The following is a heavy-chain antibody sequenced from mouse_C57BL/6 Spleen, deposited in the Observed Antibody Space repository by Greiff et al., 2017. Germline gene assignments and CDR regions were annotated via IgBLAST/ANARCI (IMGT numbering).Heavy chain of an antibody. V-gene: IGHV1-18*01. CDR3: ACYGYSNYGWFAY. Sequence: VQLKESGPELVKPGASVKIPCKASGYTFTDYNMDWVKQSHEESLEWIGDINPNNGGTNYNQKFKVKATLTVDKSSSTAYMELHSLTSEDTAVYSCACYGYSNYGWFAYWGQGTLVTVSA. CDR2: INPNNGGT. CDR1: GYTFTDYN. D-gene: IGHD2-5*01. J-gene: IGHJ3*01.